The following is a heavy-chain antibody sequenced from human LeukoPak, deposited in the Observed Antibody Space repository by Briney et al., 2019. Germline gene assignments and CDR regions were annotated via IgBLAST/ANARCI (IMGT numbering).Heavy chain of an antibody. CDR2: MWYDGSRE. D-gene: IGHD1-26*01. V-gene: IGHV3-33*01. CDR1: GFILSTHG. CDR3: ARDLSFGSLDF. Sequence: GGSLRLSCAASGFILSTHGMHWVRQAPGKGLEWVAGMWYDGSREDYADSVKGRFTISGDMSKNTLNLQMNSLRVEDTAMFYCARDLSFGSLDFRGQGTLVTVSS. J-gene: IGHJ4*02.